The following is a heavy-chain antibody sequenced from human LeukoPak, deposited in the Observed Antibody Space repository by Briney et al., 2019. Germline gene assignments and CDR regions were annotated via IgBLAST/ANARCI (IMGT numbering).Heavy chain of an antibody. CDR3: ARHSHGYISYYFDY. D-gene: IGHD5-24*01. CDR2: IRYDGSHE. CDR1: GFTLSNYG. Sequence: GGSLRLSCAASGFTLSNYGMHWVRQAPGKGLEWVAFIRYDGSHEYYVDSVRGRFTISRDFSKNTLYLQMNGLRAEDTAVYYCARHSHGYISYYFDYWGQGTLVTVSS. J-gene: IGHJ4*02. V-gene: IGHV3-30*02.